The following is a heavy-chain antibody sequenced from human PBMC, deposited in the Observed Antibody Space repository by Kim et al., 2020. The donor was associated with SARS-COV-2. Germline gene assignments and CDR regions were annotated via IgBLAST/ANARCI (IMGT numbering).Heavy chain of an antibody. J-gene: IGHJ4*02. CDR2: VYYTGYT. CDR3: ARLSGSYIDN. V-gene: IGHV4-59*08. CDR1: GGSISGDY. D-gene: IGHD1-26*01. Sequence: SETLSLTCAISGGSISGDYWSWIRQPPGKGLESIGYVYYTGYTNYNPSLKSRVTISLDASKNQFSLRLNSVTAADTAIYYCARLSGSYIDNWGQGTLVT.